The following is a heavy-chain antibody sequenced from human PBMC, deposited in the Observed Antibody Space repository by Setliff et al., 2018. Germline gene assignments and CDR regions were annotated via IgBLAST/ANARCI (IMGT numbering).Heavy chain of an antibody. CDR3: ARGLAYCGGDCFLRTGFDY. CDR1: GGTFSSYA. Sequence: SVKVSCKASGGTFSSYAISWVRQAPGQGLEWMGGIIPILGIANYAQKLQGRVTITADKSTSTAYMELSSLRSEDTAVYYCARGLAYCGGDCFLRTGFDYWGQGTLVTVSS. V-gene: IGHV1-69*10. D-gene: IGHD2-21*02. CDR2: IIPILGIA. J-gene: IGHJ4*02.